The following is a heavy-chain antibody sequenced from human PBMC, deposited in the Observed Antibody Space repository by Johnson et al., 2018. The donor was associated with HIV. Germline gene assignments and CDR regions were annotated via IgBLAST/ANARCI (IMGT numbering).Heavy chain of an antibody. CDR1: GFTFSSYA. J-gene: IGHJ3*02. D-gene: IGHD6-13*01. CDR2: ISYDGSNK. Sequence: QVQLVESGGGVVQPGRSLRLSCAASGFTFSSYAMHWVRQAPGKGLEWVAVISYDGSNKYYADSVKGRFPISRDNSKNTLYLQMNSLRAEDTAVYYCARAAAAATDAFDIWGQGTMVTVSS. CDR3: ARAAAAATDAFDI. V-gene: IGHV3-30*04.